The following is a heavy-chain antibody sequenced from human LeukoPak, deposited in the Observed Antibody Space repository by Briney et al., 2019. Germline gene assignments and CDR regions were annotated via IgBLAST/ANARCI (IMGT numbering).Heavy chain of an antibody. CDR2: IYHSGST. Sequence: SETLSLTCTVSGYSISSGYYWGWIRQPPGKGLEWIGSIYHSGSTYYNPSLKSRVTISVDTSKNQFSLKLSSVTAADTAVYYCARVDTVTTFYYYYMDVWGKGTTVTVSS. D-gene: IGHD4-17*01. J-gene: IGHJ6*03. CDR3: ARVDTVTTFYYYYMDV. V-gene: IGHV4-38-2*02. CDR1: GYSISSGYY.